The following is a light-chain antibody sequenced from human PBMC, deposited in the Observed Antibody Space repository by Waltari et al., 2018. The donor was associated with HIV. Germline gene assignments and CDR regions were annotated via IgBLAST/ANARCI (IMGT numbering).Light chain of an antibody. J-gene: IGLJ3*02. V-gene: IGLV2-14*03. Sequence: QSALTQPASVSGSPGQSITISCTRRSSDVGAFNFVSSYQHRPGKAPKVMIYDFSYRPSGVSNRFSGSKSANTASLTISGLQAEDEAVYYCCSYTSSDTLWVFGGGTKLTVL. CDR2: DFS. CDR3: CSYTSSDTLWV. CDR1: SSDVGAFNF.